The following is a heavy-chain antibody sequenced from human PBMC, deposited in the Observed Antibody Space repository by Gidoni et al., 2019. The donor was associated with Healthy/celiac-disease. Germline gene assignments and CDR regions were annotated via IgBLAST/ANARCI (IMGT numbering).Heavy chain of an antibody. CDR1: VGSISSSSYY. J-gene: IGHJ5*02. D-gene: IGHD3-10*01. V-gene: IGHV4-39*01. CDR2: IYYSGST. Sequence: QLPLQESCPGLVKPSETLSLTCTVSVGSISSSSYYWGWIRQPPGKGLEWIGSIYYSGSTYYNPSLKSRVTISVDTSKNQFSLKLSSVTAADTAVYYCARLRAGPFDPWGQGTLVTVSS. CDR3: ARLRAGPFDP.